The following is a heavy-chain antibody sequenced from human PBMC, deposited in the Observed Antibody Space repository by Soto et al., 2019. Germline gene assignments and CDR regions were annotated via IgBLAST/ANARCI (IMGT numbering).Heavy chain of an antibody. J-gene: IGHJ4*02. D-gene: IGHD3-16*01. CDR1: GFTFSSYG. CDR3: AKSARGFLGDYFDY. Sequence: QVQLVESGGGVVQPGRSLRLSCAASGFTFSSYGMHWVRQAPGKGLEWVAVISYDGSNKYYADSVKGRFTISRDNSKNTLYLQMNSLRDEDTAVYYCAKSARGFLGDYFDYWGQGTLVTVSS. CDR2: ISYDGSNK. V-gene: IGHV3-30*18.